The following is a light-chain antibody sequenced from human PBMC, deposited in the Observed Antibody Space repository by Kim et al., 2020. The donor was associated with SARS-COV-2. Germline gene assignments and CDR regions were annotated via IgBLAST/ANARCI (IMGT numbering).Light chain of an antibody. V-gene: IGLV3-1*01. J-gene: IGLJ2*01. CDR1: KLVDKY. CDR3: QAWDSSTASVV. CDR2: QDS. Sequence: PGQTASITCSGDKLVDKYACWYQQKPGQSPVLVIYQDSKRPSGIPERFSGSNSGNTATLTISGTQAMDEADYYCQAWDSSTASVVFGGGTKLTVL.